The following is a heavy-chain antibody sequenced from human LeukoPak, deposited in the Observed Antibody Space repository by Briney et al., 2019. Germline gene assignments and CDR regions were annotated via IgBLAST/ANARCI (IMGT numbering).Heavy chain of an antibody. CDR1: GGSISSGDYY. V-gene: IGHV4-61*08. Sequence: PSETLSLTCTVSGGSISSGDYYWSWIRQPPGKGLEWIGYIYYSGSTNYNPSLKSRVTISVDTSKNQFSLKLSSVTAADTAVYYCARADSHSYHYYGSGSPGGWFDPWGRGTLVTVSS. D-gene: IGHD3-10*01. CDR3: ARADSHSYHYYGSGSPGGWFDP. CDR2: IYYSGST. J-gene: IGHJ5*02.